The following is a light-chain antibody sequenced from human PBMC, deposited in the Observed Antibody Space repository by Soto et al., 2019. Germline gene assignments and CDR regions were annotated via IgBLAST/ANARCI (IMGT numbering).Light chain of an antibody. CDR2: EVS. Sequence: QSALTQPASLYGPSGQSITIACTASSTAVSGYNYVSWYQQLPGKAPKLMIYEVSSRPSGVSNRCSGSKSANTAFLTISGLQADDEADYYCSSYKSSSVFVFGTGTKVTVL. CDR1: STAVSGYNY. J-gene: IGLJ1*01. V-gene: IGLV2-14*01. CDR3: SSYKSSSVFV.